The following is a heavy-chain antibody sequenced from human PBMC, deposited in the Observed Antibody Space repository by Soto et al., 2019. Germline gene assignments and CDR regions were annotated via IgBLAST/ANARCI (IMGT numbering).Heavy chain of an antibody. J-gene: IGHJ4*02. V-gene: IGHV4-31*03. CDR3: ARGDSSSSLTSDY. CDR1: GGSISSGGYY. Sequence: SETLSLTCTVSGGSISSGGYYWSWIRQHPGKGLEWIGYIYYSGSTYYNPSLKSRVTISVDTSKNQFSLKLSSVTAADTAVYYCARGDSSSSLTSDYWGQGTLVTVSS. CDR2: IYYSGST. D-gene: IGHD6-6*01.